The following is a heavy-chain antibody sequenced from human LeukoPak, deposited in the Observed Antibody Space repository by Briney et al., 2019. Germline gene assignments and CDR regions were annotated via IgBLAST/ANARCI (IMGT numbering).Heavy chain of an antibody. CDR1: GFPFSSYA. V-gene: IGHV3-23*01. D-gene: IGHD6-19*01. J-gene: IGHJ4*02. CDR3: AKIGAVAGTSAS. CDR2: ISGSGGST. Sequence: GSLRLSCAASGFPFSSYAMSWVRQAPGKGLEWVPAISGSGGSTYYADSVKGRFTISRDNSKNTLYLQMNSLRAEDTAVYYCAKIGAVAGTSASWGQGTLVTVSS.